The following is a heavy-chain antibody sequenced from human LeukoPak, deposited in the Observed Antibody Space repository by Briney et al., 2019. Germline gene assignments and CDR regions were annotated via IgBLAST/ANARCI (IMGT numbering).Heavy chain of an antibody. CDR1: GYTFTSYG. CDR3: ARGPLYYDFWSGYYFFDY. J-gene: IGHJ4*02. CDR2: ISAYNGNT. Sequence: GASVKVSCKASGYTFTSYGISWVRQAPGQGLEWMGWISAYNGNTNYAQKLQGRVTMTTDTSTSTAYTELRSLRSDDTAVYYCARGPLYYDFWSGYYFFDYWGQGTLVTVSS. V-gene: IGHV1-18*01. D-gene: IGHD3-3*01.